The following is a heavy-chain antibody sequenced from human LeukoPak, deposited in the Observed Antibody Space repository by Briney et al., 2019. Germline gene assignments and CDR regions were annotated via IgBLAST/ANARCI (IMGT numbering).Heavy chain of an antibody. CDR2: INPKSGDT. CDR1: GYSFTIYY. CDR3: ARDSGYPYYLDY. Sequence: ASVKVSCKASGYSFTIYYLHWLRQAPGQGLEWMGWINPKSGDTNFGQKFQGRVTMTRDTSISTAYMELSRLRSDDTAVYYCARDSGYPYYLDYWGQGTLLTVSS. J-gene: IGHJ4*02. D-gene: IGHD5-18*01. V-gene: IGHV1-2*02.